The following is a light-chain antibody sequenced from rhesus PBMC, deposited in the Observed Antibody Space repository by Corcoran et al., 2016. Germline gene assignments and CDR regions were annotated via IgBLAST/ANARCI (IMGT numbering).Light chain of an antibody. CDR3: MQHKALPWT. CDR1: QSLLHTDGYTS. J-gene: IGKJ1*01. V-gene: IGKV2-61*01. CDR2: GGS. Sequence: DIVMTQTPLSLPVTPGEPASISCRSSQSLLHTDGYTSLDWYLQKPGQSPQLLIYGGSNRASGVPDRCSCNGSGIEFTLKISKVEAEDIGVYYCMQHKALPWTFGQGTKVDIK.